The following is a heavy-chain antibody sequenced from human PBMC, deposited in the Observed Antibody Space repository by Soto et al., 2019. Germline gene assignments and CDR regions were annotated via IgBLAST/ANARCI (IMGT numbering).Heavy chain of an antibody. V-gene: IGHV4-31*03. J-gene: IGHJ2*01. CDR2: IYYSVST. CDR1: GGSISSGGYY. Sequence: QVQLQESGPGLVKPSHTLSLTCTVSGGSISSGGYYWSWILQHPGKGLEWIGYIYYSVSTYYNTSLKRRVTISVDTSKNHSSLKLSSVTAADTAGYYCARGRDSRRWNNWYFDLWGRGALVAVSS. D-gene: IGHD6-13*01. CDR3: ARGRDSRRWNNWYFDL.